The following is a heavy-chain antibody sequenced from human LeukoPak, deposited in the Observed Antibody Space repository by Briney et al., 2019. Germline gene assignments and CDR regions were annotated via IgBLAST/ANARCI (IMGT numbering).Heavy chain of an antibody. CDR2: IRYDGSNK. V-gene: IGHV3-30*02. J-gene: IGHJ4*02. CDR3: AKELLGIAAAGTPHNDY. Sequence: GGSLRLSCAASGFTFSSYGMHWVRQAPGKGLEWVAFIRYDGSNKYYADSVKGRFTISRDNSKNTLYLQMNSLRAEDTAVYYCAKELLGIAAAGTPHNDYWGQGTLVTVSS. D-gene: IGHD6-13*01. CDR1: GFTFSSYG.